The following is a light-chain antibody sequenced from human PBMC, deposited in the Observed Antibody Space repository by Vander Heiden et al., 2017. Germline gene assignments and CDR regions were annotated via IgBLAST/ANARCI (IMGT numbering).Light chain of an antibody. Sequence: QSVLPQPPSASAAPGQWLSISRPGASPCIRARSDPHRYQHLPGTAPKLLIYGNNKRPAGVPDRFAGSKSGTSASLAITGLQPEDAADYYWQSYDRSLRGVFGGGTKLTVL. CDR1: SPCIRARSD. V-gene: IGLV1-40*01. CDR2: GNN. J-gene: IGLJ2*01. CDR3: QSYDRSLRGV.